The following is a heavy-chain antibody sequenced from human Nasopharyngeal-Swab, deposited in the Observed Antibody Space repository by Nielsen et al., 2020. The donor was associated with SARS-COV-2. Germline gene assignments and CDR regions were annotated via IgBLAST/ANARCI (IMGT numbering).Heavy chain of an antibody. CDR1: GFTFNKYN. J-gene: IGHJ6*02. Sequence: GGSLRLSCAASGFTFNKYNFNWVRQAPGKGLERVSSISSSSSYIYYADSVKGRFTISRDNAKNSFSLQMNSLRAEDTAVYYCARDGLDYDFWSAYFMDVWGQGTMVTVSS. CDR3: ARDGLDYDFWSAYFMDV. D-gene: IGHD3-3*01. V-gene: IGHV3-21*01. CDR2: ISSSSSYI.